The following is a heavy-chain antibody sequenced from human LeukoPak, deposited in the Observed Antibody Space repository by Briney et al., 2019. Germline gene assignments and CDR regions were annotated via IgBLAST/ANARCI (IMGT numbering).Heavy chain of an antibody. CDR1: GYSFTSYW. V-gene: IGHV5-51*01. D-gene: IGHD2-2*02. Sequence: GESLQISCKGSGYSFTSYWIGWVRQMPGKGLEWMGIIYPGDSDTRYSPSFQGQVTISADKSISTAYLQWSSLKASDTAMYYCARLRDCSSTSCYRGYFDYWGQGTLVTVSS. J-gene: IGHJ4*02. CDR2: IYPGDSDT. CDR3: ARLRDCSSTSCYRGYFDY.